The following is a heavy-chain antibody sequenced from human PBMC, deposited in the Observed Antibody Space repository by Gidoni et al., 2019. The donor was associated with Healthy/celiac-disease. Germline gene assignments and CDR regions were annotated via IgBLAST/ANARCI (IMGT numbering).Heavy chain of an antibody. J-gene: IGHJ6*02. D-gene: IGHD6-13*01. CDR1: GFTFRSYS. CDR2: ISSSSSYI. CDR3: ARDLSWWSSRPAYGMDV. V-gene: IGHV3-21*06. Sequence: EVQLVESGGGLVKHGGSLRLSCADSGFTFRSYSMNWVRQAPGKGLEWVSSISSSSSYIYYADSVKGRFTISRDNAKNSLYLQMNSLRAEDTAVYYCARDLSWWSSRPAYGMDVWGQGTTVTVSS.